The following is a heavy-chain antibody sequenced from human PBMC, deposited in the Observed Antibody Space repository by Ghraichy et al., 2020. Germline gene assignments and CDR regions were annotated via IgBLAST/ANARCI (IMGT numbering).Heavy chain of an antibody. CDR3: ARDTYRFFDY. D-gene: IGHD2-2*02. J-gene: IGHJ4*02. V-gene: IGHV3-7*03. CDR1: GFTFSTYW. Sequence: GGSLRLSCAASGFTFSTYWMTWVRQAPGKGLEWVANIEEDGSDKYYLDSVKGRFTVSRDNVKNAVYLQMNSLRAEDTAVYYCARDTYRFFDYWGQGTRSPSPQ. CDR2: IEEDGSDK.